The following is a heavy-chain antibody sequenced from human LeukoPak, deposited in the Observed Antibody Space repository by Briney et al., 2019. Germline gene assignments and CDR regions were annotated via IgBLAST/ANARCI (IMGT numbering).Heavy chain of an antibody. Sequence: SETLSLTCAVYGGSFSGYYWSWIRQPPGKGLEWIGEINHSGSTNYNPSLKSRVTISVDTSKNQFSLKLSSVTAADTAVYYCARGGPYSSSWYFDYWGQGTLVTVSS. J-gene: IGHJ4*02. V-gene: IGHV4-34*01. D-gene: IGHD6-13*01. CDR2: INHSGST. CDR3: ARGGPYSSSWYFDY. CDR1: GGSFSGYY.